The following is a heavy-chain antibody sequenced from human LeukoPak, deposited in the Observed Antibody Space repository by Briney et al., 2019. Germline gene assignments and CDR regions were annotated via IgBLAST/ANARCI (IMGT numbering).Heavy chain of an antibody. D-gene: IGHD3-3*01. Sequence: SETLSLTCTVSGGSITSSSDYWDWIRQPPGKGLEWIGSIYFTGSTYYNPSLKTRVTISVDTSKNEFSLNLSSVTAADTAVYFCVRRPLRLIMDVWGQGTTVTVSS. CDR3: VRRPLRLIMDV. CDR2: IYFTGST. CDR1: GGSITSSSDY. V-gene: IGHV4-39*01. J-gene: IGHJ6*02.